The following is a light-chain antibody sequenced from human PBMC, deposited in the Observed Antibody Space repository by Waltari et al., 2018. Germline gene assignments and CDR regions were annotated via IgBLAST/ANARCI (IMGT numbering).Light chain of an antibody. CDR1: NSNIGADYD. Sequence: QPVLTQPPSVSGAPGQRVTISCTGSNSNIGADYDVHWYQQLPGTAPKLLLTGASHRPSGVPDLFSGSKSGTSASLAITGLQAEDEGDFYFQSYDGSLSGWVFGTGTTVTVL. J-gene: IGLJ1*01. V-gene: IGLV1-40*01. CDR2: GAS. CDR3: QSYDGSLSGWV.